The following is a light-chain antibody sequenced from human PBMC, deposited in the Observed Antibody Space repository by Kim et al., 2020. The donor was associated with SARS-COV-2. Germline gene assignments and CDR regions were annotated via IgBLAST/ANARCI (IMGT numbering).Light chain of an antibody. V-gene: IGLV3-19*01. CDR3: NSRDSSGNHLGV. CDR2: GKN. Sequence: LEQTVRITCQGDSRRSYYASWYQQKPGQAPVLVIYGKNNRPSGIPDRFSGSSSGNTASLTITGAQAEDEADYCCNSRDSSGNHLGVFGGGTQLTVL. CDR1: SRRSYY. J-gene: IGLJ3*02.